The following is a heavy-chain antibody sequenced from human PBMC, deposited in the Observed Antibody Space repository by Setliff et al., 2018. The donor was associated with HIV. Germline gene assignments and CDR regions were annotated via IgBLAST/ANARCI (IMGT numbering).Heavy chain of an antibody. CDR3: AKTNIPMPRSGTRLES. J-gene: IGHJ4*02. V-gene: IGHV4-4*02. CDR1: GFSIKNDNW. D-gene: IGHD2-2*02. CDR2: IFHDGTV. Sequence: PSETLSLTCVVSGFSIKNDNWWNWVRQTPGKGLEWIGQIFHDGTVTYKPSLESRVTILMDILKNQISLNVNSVTAADTATYYCAKTNIPMPRSGTRLESWGPGRLVTVSS.